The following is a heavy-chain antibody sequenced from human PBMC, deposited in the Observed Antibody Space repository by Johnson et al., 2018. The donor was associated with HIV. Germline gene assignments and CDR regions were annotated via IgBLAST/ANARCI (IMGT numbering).Heavy chain of an antibody. V-gene: IGHV3-11*04. D-gene: IGHD3-22*01. J-gene: IGHJ3*02. CDR1: GFTFSDYY. Sequence: QEQLVESGGGVVQPGGSLRLSCAASGFTFSDYYMSWIRQAPGKGLEWVSYISGSGGAIYYADSVKGRFTISRGNAKNSLYLQMNSLRAGDTAVYYCARDKAVNDLIVVGNTAFDIWGQGTMVTVSS. CDR2: ISGSGGAI. CDR3: ARDKAVNDLIVVGNTAFDI.